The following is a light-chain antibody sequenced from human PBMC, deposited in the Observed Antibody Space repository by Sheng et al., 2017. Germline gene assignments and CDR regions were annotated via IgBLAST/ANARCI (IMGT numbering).Light chain of an antibody. CDR3: QGWT. V-gene: IGKV1-5*03. Sequence: DIQMTQSPSTLSASVGDRVTITCRASQSISSWLAWYQQKPGKAPKLLIYKASSLESGVPSRFSGSGSGTEFTLTISSLQPDDFATYYCQGWTFGQGTKVEI. CDR1: QSISSW. J-gene: IGKJ1*01. CDR2: KAS.